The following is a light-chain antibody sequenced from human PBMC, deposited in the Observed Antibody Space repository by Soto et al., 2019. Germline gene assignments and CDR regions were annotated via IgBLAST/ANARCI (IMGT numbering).Light chain of an antibody. CDR1: QSVSSN. CDR3: QQYNSWPPYT. Sequence: EIVLTQSPGTLSVSPGERATLSCRASQSVSSNFAWYQQKPGQAPRLLIYCASTRATGIPARFSGSGSGTEFTLTISSLQPEDFAVYYCQQYNSWPPYTFGQGTKLEIK. J-gene: IGKJ2*01. V-gene: IGKV3-15*01. CDR2: CAS.